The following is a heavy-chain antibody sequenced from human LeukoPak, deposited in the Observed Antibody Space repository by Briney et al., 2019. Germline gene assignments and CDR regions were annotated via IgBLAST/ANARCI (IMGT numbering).Heavy chain of an antibody. CDR1: GGSISSYY. V-gene: IGHV4-59*01. CDR2: IYYTGST. J-gene: IGHJ4*02. D-gene: IGHD4-23*01. CDR3: ARVGFGNTPHPIDY. Sequence: PSETLSLTCTVSGGSISSYYWSWIRQPPGKGLEWIGYIYYTGSTNYNPSLWSRVTISVDTSKNQFSLELSSVTAADTAVYYCARVGFGNTPHPIDYWGQGALVTVSS.